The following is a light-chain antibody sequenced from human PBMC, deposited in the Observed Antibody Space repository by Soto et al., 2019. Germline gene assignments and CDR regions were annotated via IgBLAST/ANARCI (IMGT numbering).Light chain of an antibody. Sequence: QSALTQPASVSGSPGQSITISCTGTSSDVGGYNYVSWYQQHPGKAPKLMIYEVSNRPSGVSNRFSGSKSGNTASLTISGLQAADDDDYYCSSYTSSSTLVVFGTGTKVTVL. J-gene: IGLJ1*01. CDR2: EVS. CDR1: SSDVGGYNY. CDR3: SSYTSSSTLVV. V-gene: IGLV2-14*01.